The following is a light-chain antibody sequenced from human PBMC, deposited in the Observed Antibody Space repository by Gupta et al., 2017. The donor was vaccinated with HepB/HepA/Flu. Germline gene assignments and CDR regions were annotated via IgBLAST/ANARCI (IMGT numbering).Light chain of an antibody. V-gene: IGLV1-44*01. J-gene: IGLJ3*02. CDR2: LNN. CDR3: AAWDGSMNGGV. CDR1: SSNIGSNA. Sequence: SVLTQPPSASGAPGQRVTISCSGSSSNIGSNAVNWYPQLPGTAPKLIIYLNNQRHSGVPERFSGSKSGTSASLAISGLQAEEEADYYCAAWDGSMNGGVFGGGTKLTVL.